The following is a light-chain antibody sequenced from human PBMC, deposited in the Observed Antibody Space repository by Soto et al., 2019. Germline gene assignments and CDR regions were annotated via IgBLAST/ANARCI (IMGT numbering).Light chain of an antibody. Sequence: DIQMTQAPSSLPASLGDRVTITCRASQSISSYLTWYQQKPGKAPKLLIYAASSLQSGVPSRLSGSGSGTDFTLTISSLQPADFATSFCCQQSYTTHQITFGGGTKVDIK. V-gene: IGKV1-39*01. CDR1: QSISSY. CDR3: CQQSYTTHQIT. J-gene: IGKJ4*01. CDR2: AAS.